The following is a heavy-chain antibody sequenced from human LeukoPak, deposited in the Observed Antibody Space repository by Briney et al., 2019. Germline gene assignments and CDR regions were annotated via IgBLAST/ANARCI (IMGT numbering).Heavy chain of an antibody. D-gene: IGHD3-22*01. J-gene: IGHJ4*02. V-gene: IGHV3-7*03. CDR3: ARGVDYYDSSGTIDY. CDR1: GFTFSRYW. CDR2: IKQDGSEQ. Sequence: GGSLRLSCAASGFTFSRYWMTWVRQAPGKGPEWVATIKQDGSEQYYVDSVKGRFTISRDNAKNSLYLQMYSLRAEDTAIYYCARGVDYYDSSGTIDYWGQGTLVTVSS.